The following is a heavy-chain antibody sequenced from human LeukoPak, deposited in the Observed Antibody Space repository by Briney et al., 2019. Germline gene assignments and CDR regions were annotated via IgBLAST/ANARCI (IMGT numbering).Heavy chain of an antibody. Sequence: SETLSLTCTVSGGSISSYYWSWIRQPPGKGLEWIGYIYYSGSTNYNPSLKSRVAISVDTSKNQFSLKLSSVTAADTAVYYCARDMPRARYCSSTSCYLAFDIWGQGTMVTVSS. J-gene: IGHJ3*02. V-gene: IGHV4-59*01. CDR3: ARDMPRARYCSSTSCYLAFDI. CDR1: GGSISSYY. CDR2: IYYSGST. D-gene: IGHD2-2*01.